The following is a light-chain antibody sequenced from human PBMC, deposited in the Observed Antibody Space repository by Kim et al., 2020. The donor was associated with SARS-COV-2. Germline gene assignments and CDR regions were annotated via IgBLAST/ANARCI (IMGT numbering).Light chain of an antibody. J-gene: IGLJ3*02. V-gene: IGLV1-40*01. CDR2: GNI. CDR1: NPNIGIGYD. CDR3: QSYDRSLSGPWV. Sequence: ISSTGSNPNIGIGYDVNGYQRLPGAAPTLLIYGNINRPSGVPVRFPASKSGTAASLTITGLQGDDEADYYCQSYDRSLSGPWVFGGGTWLTVL.